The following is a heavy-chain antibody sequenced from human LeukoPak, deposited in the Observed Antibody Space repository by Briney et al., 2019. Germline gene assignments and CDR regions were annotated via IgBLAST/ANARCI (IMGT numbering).Heavy chain of an antibody. CDR3: ARDIFPGMYNWNSTGY. Sequence: GSLRLSCAASGFTFSDYAMHWVRQAPGKGLEWVALISYDGTNKYYADSVKGRFTISRDNSRNTLYLQMNSLRAEDTAVYYCARDIFPGMYNWNSTGYWGQGTLVTVSS. CDR1: GFTFSDYA. J-gene: IGHJ4*02. CDR2: ISYDGTNK. V-gene: IGHV3-30-3*01. D-gene: IGHD1-20*01.